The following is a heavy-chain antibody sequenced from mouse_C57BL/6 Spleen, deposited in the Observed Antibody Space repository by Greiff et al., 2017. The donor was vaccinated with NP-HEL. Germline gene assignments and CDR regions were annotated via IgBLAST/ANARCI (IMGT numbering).Heavy chain of an antibody. CDR1: GYAFSSSW. V-gene: IGHV1-82*01. D-gene: IGHD2-2*01. CDR2: IYPGDGDT. Sequence: QVQLQQSGPELVKPGASVKIFCKASGYAFSSSWMNWVKQRPGKGLEWIGRIYPGDGDTNYNGKFKGKATLTADKSSSTAYMQLSSLTSEDSAVYFCARRGTMVTTGFAYWGQGTLVTVSA. J-gene: IGHJ3*01. CDR3: ARRGTMVTTGFAY.